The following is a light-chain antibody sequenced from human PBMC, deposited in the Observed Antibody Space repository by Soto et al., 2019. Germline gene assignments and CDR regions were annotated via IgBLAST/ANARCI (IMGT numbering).Light chain of an antibody. Sequence: QSALTQPASVSGSPGQSITISCTGSSSDVGGYNYVSWYQQHPGKAPKLRIHEVSNRPSGISTRFSGSKSGNTASLTISGLQAEDEADYYCSSYTSSSTPVVFGGGTKLTVL. CDR3: SSYTSSSTPVV. CDR1: SSDVGGYNY. J-gene: IGLJ2*01. CDR2: EVS. V-gene: IGLV2-14*01.